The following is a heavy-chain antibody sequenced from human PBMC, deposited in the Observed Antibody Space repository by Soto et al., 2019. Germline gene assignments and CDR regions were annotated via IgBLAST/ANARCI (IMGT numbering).Heavy chain of an antibody. CDR1: GYTFTSYE. CDR2: INPSGGST. CDR3: ARDRLERITMVRGVISRVDYYYDMYI. Sequence: ASVKVSCKASGYTFTSYEMHWVRQAPGQGLEWMGIINPSGGSTSSAQKFQGRVTMTRDTSTSTVYMELSSLRSEDTAVYYCARDRLERITMVRGVISRVDYYYDMYIRAQGAT. D-gene: IGHD3-10*01. V-gene: IGHV1-46*01. J-gene: IGHJ6*02.